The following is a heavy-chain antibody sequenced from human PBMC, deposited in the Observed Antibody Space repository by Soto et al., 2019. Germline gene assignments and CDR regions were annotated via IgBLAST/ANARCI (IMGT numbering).Heavy chain of an antibody. CDR2: IWYDGSNK. CDR1: GFTFSSYG. Sequence: GGSLRLSCAASGFTFSSYGMHWVRQAPGKGLEWVAVIWYDGSNKYYADTVKGRFTISRDNSKNTLYLQMNSLRAEDMAVYYCASDQGGYYGSGSYESGLYGMDVWGQGTTVTVSS. D-gene: IGHD3-10*01. CDR3: ASDQGGYYGSGSYESGLYGMDV. V-gene: IGHV3-33*01. J-gene: IGHJ6*02.